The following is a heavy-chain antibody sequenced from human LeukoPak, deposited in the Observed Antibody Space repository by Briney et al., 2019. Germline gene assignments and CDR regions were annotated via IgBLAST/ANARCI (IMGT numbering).Heavy chain of an antibody. CDR1: GGSISSYY. Sequence: SETLSLTCTVSGGSISSYYWSWIRQPAGKGLEWIGRIYTSGSTNYNPSLKSRVTMSVDTSKNQFSLKLSSVTAADTAVYYCARGGRAPRYHYYMDVWGKGTTVTVSS. CDR3: ARGGRAPRYHYYMDV. D-gene: IGHD3-10*01. J-gene: IGHJ6*03. CDR2: IYTSGST. V-gene: IGHV4-4*07.